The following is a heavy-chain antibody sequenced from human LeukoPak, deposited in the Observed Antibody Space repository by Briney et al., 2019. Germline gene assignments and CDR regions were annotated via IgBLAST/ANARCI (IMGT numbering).Heavy chain of an antibody. J-gene: IGHJ4*02. V-gene: IGHV4-39*07. CDR3: ARDMGESGNYYPMSFDS. CDR2: MSYSGST. Sequence: SETLSLTCTVSGGSISSSDYYWGWIRQPPGKGLEWIGSMSYSGSTYYNPSLKSRVTISVDPSKNQFSLKLSSVTAADTAVYFCARDMGESGNYYPMSFDSWGQGTLVTVSS. CDR1: GGSISSSDYY. D-gene: IGHD1-26*01.